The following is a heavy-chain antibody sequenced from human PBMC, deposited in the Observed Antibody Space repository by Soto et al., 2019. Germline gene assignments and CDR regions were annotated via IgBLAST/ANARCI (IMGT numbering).Heavy chain of an antibody. D-gene: IGHD3-10*01. CDR1: GFTFRSYG. CDR3: ARLWFGELLTPYFDY. CDR2: ISYDGSNK. V-gene: IGHV3-30*03. Sequence: QVHLVESGGGVVQPGRSLRLSCAASGFTFRSYGMHWVRQAPGKGLEWVAVISYDGSNKYYRDSVKGRFTISRDNSKNTLYLQMNSLRAEDTAVYFCARLWFGELLTPYFDYWGQGTLVTVSS. J-gene: IGHJ4*02.